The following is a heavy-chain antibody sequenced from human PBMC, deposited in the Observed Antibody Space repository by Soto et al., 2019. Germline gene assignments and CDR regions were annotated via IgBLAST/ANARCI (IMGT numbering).Heavy chain of an antibody. CDR1: GFSFSSYG. D-gene: IGHD6-19*01. Sequence: PGGSLRLSCVASGFSFSSYGMHWVRQAPGKGLEWVAVISYDGSNKYYADSVKGRFTISRDSSKNTLYLQMNSLRAEDTAVYYCAKIAVARDTNYYVMDVWGQGTTIAVSS. J-gene: IGHJ6*02. CDR3: AKIAVARDTNYYVMDV. CDR2: ISYDGSNK. V-gene: IGHV3-30*18.